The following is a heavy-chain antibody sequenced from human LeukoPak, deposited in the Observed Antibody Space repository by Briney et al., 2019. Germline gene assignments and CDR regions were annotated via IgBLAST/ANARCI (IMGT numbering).Heavy chain of an antibody. CDR2: IIPVRGQP. CDR3: ARDGGYTAHYYYYMGV. Sequence: SVTISCTASGGTFSSYTFSWVRQAPGQGLEWMGGIIPVRGQPIYAQKFLDRLTITADESTSTAYMDLRSLRPEDTAVYFCARDGGYTAHYYYYMGVWGKGTTVIVSS. D-gene: IGHD2-2*02. J-gene: IGHJ6*03. CDR1: GGTFSSYT. V-gene: IGHV1-69*10.